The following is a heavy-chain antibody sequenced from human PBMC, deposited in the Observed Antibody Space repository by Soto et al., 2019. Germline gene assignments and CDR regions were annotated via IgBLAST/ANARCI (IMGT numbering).Heavy chain of an antibody. V-gene: IGHV4-30-4*01. CDR2: IYYSGST. D-gene: IGHD4-17*01. Sequence: SETRSLTCTVSGGSISSGNYYWSWIRQPPGKGLEWIGYIYYSGSTYYNPSLKSRVTISVDTSKNQFSLKLSSVTAADTAVYYCARDSGYGGNSDYWGQGTLVTVSS. J-gene: IGHJ4*02. CDR3: ARDSGYGGNSDY. CDR1: GGSISSGNYY.